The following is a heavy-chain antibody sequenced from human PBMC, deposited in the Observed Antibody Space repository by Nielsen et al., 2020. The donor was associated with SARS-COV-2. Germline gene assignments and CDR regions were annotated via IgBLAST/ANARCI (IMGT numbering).Heavy chain of an antibody. D-gene: IGHD6-19*01. Sequence: GESLKISCVVSGFNFRGYWMTWVRQAPGKGLEWVGNIKLDGSEKYYVDSVKGRFTISRDNARNTLYLQMNSLRVEDTAVYYCAREQWVGSRGLEYWGQGTLVTVSS. CDR1: GFNFRGYW. J-gene: IGHJ4*02. CDR3: AREQWVGSRGLEY. CDR2: IKLDGSEK. V-gene: IGHV3-7*01.